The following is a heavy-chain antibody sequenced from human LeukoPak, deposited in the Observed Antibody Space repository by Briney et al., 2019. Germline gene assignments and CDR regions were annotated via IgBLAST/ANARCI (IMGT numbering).Heavy chain of an antibody. D-gene: IGHD1-26*01. V-gene: IGHV3-30-3*01. CDR1: GFTFSSYA. CDR2: ISYAGSNK. J-gene: IGHJ3*02. Sequence: GGSLRLSCAASGFTFSSYAMHWVRQAPGKGLEWVAVISYAGSNKYYADSVKGRFTISRDNSKNTLYLQMNSLRAEDTAMYYCARGLGVQVGAKGVGAFEIWGQGTMVTVSS. CDR3: ARGLGVQVGAKGVGAFEI.